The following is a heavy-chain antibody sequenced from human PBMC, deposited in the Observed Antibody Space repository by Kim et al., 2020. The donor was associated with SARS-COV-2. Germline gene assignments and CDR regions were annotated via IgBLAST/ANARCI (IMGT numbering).Heavy chain of an antibody. CDR1: GYTFTSYY. J-gene: IGHJ4*02. Sequence: ASVKVSCKASGYTFTSYYMHWVRQAPGQGLEWMAIINPSGGSTTYAQKFQGRVTMTTDTSTTTVYMDLSSLRSDDTAMYYCARAAGNYYGLDYWGQGTLVTVSS. CDR2: INPSGGST. CDR3: ARAAGNYYGLDY. D-gene: IGHD1-26*01. V-gene: IGHV1-46*01.